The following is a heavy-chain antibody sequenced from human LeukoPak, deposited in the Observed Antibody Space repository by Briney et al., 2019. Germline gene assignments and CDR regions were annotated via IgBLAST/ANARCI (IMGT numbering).Heavy chain of an antibody. CDR3: ARDGRYCSSTSCPNMADY. V-gene: IGHV1-69*04. CDR1: GGTFSSYA. J-gene: IGHJ4*02. Sequence: SVKVSCKASGGTFSSYAISWVRQAPGQGLEWMGRIIPILGIANYAQKFQGRVTITADKSTSTAYTELSSLRSEDTAVYYCARDGRYCSSTSCPNMADYWGQGTLVTVSS. D-gene: IGHD2-2*01. CDR2: IIPILGIA.